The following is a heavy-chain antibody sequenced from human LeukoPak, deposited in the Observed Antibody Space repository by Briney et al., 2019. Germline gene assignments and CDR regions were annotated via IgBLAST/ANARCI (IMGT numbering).Heavy chain of an antibody. Sequence: GGSLRLSCAASGFTFGDYYMSWIRQAPGKGLEGVSYVSNSGNTIKEADSVKGRFTIARDNAQKSLFLKMKSLRAEDTAVYYCARYRVITNDYFDSWGQGTLVTVSS. CDR2: VSNSGNTI. CDR3: ARYRVITNDYFDS. V-gene: IGHV3-11*01. D-gene: IGHD3-16*01. J-gene: IGHJ4*02. CDR1: GFTFGDYY.